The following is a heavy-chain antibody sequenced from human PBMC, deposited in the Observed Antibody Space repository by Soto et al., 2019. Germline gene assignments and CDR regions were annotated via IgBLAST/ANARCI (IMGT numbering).Heavy chain of an antibody. D-gene: IGHD3-3*01. CDR1: GDSVSSYY. CDR3: ARLDSLGWGPGMDV. CDR2: IYYSGST. Sequence: SETLSLTCTVTGDSVSSYYWGWIRQPPGKGLEWIGSIYYSGSTYYNPSLKSRVTISVDTSKNQFSLKLSSVTAADTAVYYCARLDSLGWGPGMDVWGQGTTVTVSS. J-gene: IGHJ6*02. V-gene: IGHV4-39*01.